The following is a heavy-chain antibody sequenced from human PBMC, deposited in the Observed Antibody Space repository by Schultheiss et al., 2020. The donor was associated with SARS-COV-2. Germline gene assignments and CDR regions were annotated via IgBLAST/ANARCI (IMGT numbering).Heavy chain of an antibody. Sequence: SQTLSLTCTVSGGSISSGGYYWSWIRQHPGKGLEWIGEINHSGSTNYNPSLKSRVTISVDTSKNQFSLKLSSVTAADTAVYYCARSRPSTNYYYYYYMDVWGKGSTVTVSS. CDR1: GGSISSGGYY. CDR2: INHSGST. V-gene: IGHV4-31*03. D-gene: IGHD2-2*01. J-gene: IGHJ6*03. CDR3: ARSRPSTNYYYYYYMDV.